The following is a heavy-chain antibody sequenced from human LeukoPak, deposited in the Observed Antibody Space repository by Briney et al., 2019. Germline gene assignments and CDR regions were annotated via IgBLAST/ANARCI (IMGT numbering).Heavy chain of an antibody. J-gene: IGHJ4*02. Sequence: SETLSLTCTVSGGSISSSSYYWSWIRQPPGKGLEWIGYIYYSGSTYYNPSLKSRVTISVDTSKNQFSLKLSSVTAADTAVYYCASSIGGDYYDSSGHPFDYWGQGTLVTVSS. CDR1: GGSISSSSYY. V-gene: IGHV4-30-4*01. D-gene: IGHD3-22*01. CDR3: ASSIGGDYYDSSGHPFDY. CDR2: IYYSGST.